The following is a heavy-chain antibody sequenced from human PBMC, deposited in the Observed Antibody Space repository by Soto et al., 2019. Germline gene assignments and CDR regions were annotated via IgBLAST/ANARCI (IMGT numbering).Heavy chain of an antibody. CDR3: ARGGAGYYFDY. V-gene: IGHV1-3*05. CDR1: GYTFINYA. Sequence: QVQLVQSGAEEKKPGASVKVSCKASGYTFINYAIHWVRQAPGQRLEWMGWINAGNGDTKYSQKFQGRVTITRDTSANTAYMELSGLRSAGTAVYYCARGGAGYYFDYWGQGTLVTVSS. J-gene: IGHJ4*02. CDR2: INAGNGDT. D-gene: IGHD2-15*01.